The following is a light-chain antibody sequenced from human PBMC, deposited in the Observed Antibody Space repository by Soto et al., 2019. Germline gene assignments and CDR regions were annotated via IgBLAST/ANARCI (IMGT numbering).Light chain of an antibody. V-gene: IGKV3-15*01. CDR1: QSVNNF. J-gene: IGKJ1*01. Sequence: EKVMTQSPATLSMSPGERATLSCRASQSVNNFLACYQQKPGQAPRLLIYGASTRATGIPARFSGSGSGTAFTLTISSLQSEDFSVYYCQHYRILHSMTFGHGTKVEVK. CDR2: GAS. CDR3: QHYRILHSMT.